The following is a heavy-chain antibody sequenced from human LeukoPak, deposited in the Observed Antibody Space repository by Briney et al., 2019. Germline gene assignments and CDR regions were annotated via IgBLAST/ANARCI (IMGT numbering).Heavy chain of an antibody. CDR1: GYTFTSYY. D-gene: IGHD6-13*01. CDR3: AREGQQLVGDY. V-gene: IGHV1-46*01. Sequence: ASVKVSCKASGYTFTSYYMHWVRQAPGQGLEWMGIINPSGGSTSYAQKFQGRVTMTRDTSTSTVYMELSSLRAEDTAVYYCAREGQQLVGDYWGQGTLVTVSS. J-gene: IGHJ4*02. CDR2: INPSGGST.